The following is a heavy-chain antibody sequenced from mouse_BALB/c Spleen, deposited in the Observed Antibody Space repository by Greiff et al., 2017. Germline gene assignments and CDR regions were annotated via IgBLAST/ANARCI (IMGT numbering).Heavy chain of an antibody. V-gene: IGHV5-4*02. D-gene: IGHD1-1*01. Sequence: EVQRVESGGGLVQPGGSRKLSCAASGFTFSDYYMYWVRQTPEKRLEWVATISDGGSYTYYPDSVKGRFTISRDNAKNNLYLQMSSLKSEDTAMYYCAREGGTTVVFDYWGQGTTLTVSS. CDR2: ISDGGSYT. J-gene: IGHJ2*01. CDR1: GFTFSDYY. CDR3: AREGGTTVVFDY.